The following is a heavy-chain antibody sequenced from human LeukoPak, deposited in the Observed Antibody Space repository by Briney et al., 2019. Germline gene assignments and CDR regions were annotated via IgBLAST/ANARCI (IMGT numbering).Heavy chain of an antibody. J-gene: IGHJ4*02. CDR1: GYTFTSYG. CDR3: ARDAGYFDWLLYFDY. D-gene: IGHD3-9*01. CDR2: ISAYNGNT. Sequence: RASVKVSCKASGYTFTSYGISWVRQAPGQGLEWMGWISAYNGNTNYAQKLQGRVTMTTDTSTSTAYMELRSLRSDDTAVYYCARDAGYFDWLLYFDYWGQGTLVTVSS. V-gene: IGHV1-18*01.